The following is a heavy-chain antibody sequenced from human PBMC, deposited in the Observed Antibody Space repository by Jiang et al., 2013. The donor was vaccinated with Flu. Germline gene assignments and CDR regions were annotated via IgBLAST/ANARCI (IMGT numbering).Heavy chain of an antibody. V-gene: IGHV4-59*08. CDR2: IHYSGNT. CDR3: ASKLDDGWGYGMDV. CDR1: GGSISSYY. D-gene: IGHD1-26*01. J-gene: IGHJ6*02. Sequence: GSGLVKPSETLSLTCTVSGGSISSYYWSWIRQPPGKGLEWIGYIHYSGNTNYNPSLKSRVTISVDTSKNQFSLKLGSVTAADTAVYYCASKLDDGWGYGMDVWGQGTTVTVSS.